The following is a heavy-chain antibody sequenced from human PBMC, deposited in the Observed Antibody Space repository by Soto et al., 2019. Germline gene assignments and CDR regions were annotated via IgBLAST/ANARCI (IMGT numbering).Heavy chain of an antibody. J-gene: IGHJ4*02. CDR1: GFSFSTNGVG. CDR3: AYRFFSGVGDY. V-gene: IGHV2-5*02. D-gene: IGHD3-3*01. CDR2: IYWDDDK. Sequence: QITLKESGPTLVKPTQTLTLTCTFSGFSFSTNGVGVAWIRQPPGGALEWLALIYWDDDKKYNPSLRSRLSITRDTSKNQVRFTMSNMDPVDTATYYWAYRFFSGVGDYWGPGTLVTVSS.